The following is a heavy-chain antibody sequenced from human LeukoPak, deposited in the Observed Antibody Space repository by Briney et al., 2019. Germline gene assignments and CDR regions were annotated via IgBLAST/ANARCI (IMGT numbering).Heavy chain of an antibody. CDR3: ARSQGGNSLWYFDL. V-gene: IGHV4-59*08. CDR2: IYYTGST. D-gene: IGHD4-23*01. Sequence: SETLSLTCCVSGGPLCLLYWRWTRQPPGKGLEWIGYIYYTGSTNYNASLKRRVAKFVDMSKNQFSLRLSSVTAADTAVYYCARSQGGNSLWYFDLWGRGTLVTVSS. J-gene: IGHJ2*01. CDR1: GGPLCLLY.